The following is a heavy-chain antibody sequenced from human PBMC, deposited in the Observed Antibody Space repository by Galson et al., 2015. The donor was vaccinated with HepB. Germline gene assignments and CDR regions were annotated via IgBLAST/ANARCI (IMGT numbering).Heavy chain of an antibody. V-gene: IGHV3-23*01. CDR1: GFTFSSYA. D-gene: IGHD3-3*01. CDR2: ISGSGGST. CDR3: AKDLRPKIRFLELDAFDI. J-gene: IGHJ3*02. Sequence: SLRLSCAASGFTFSSYAMSWVRQAPGKGLEWVSAISGSGGSTYYADSVKGRFTISRDNSKNTLYLQMNSLRAEDTAVYYCAKDLRPKIRFLELDAFDIWGQGTMVTVSS.